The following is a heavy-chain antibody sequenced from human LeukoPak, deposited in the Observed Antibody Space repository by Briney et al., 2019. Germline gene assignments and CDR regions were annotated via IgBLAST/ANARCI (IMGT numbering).Heavy chain of an antibody. Sequence: GGSLRLSCAASGFTFSSYGMHWVRQAPGKGLEWVAVIWYDGSNKYYADSVKDRFTISRDNSKNMLYLQMNSLRAEDTAVYYCARDVSSGYSYFDYWGQGTLVTVSS. J-gene: IGHJ4*02. CDR2: IWYDGSNK. V-gene: IGHV3-33*01. CDR1: GFTFSSYG. D-gene: IGHD6-19*01. CDR3: ARDVSSGYSYFDY.